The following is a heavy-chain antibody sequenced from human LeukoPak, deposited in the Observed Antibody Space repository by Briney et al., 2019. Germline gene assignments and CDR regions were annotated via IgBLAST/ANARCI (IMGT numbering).Heavy chain of an antibody. Sequence: GGSLRLSCAASGFTVSRNYMSWVRQAPGKGLEWVSVIYSGGRTYYADSVKGRFTISRDNSKNTLYLQMNSLRAEDTAVYYCAKDSRAGKSMTLQPTLDYWGQGTLVTVSS. J-gene: IGHJ4*02. D-gene: IGHD2-2*01. V-gene: IGHV3-53*01. CDR2: IYSGGRT. CDR1: GFTVSRNY. CDR3: AKDSRAGKSMTLQPTLDY.